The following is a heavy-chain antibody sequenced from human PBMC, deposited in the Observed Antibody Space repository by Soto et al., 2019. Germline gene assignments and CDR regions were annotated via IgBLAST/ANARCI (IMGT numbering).Heavy chain of an antibody. CDR1: GFTFSNNA. D-gene: IGHD1-1*01. CDR3: AGGTTTSAFSAMDV. CDR2: ISYDGSNK. J-gene: IGHJ6*02. V-gene: IGHV3-30-3*01. Sequence: QVHLVESGGGVVQPGRSLRLSCAASGFTFSNNAMDWVRQAPGKGLEWVAVISYDGSNKYIAESVKGRFTISRDNSKNTLFLQMNSLRAEDTAVYYCAGGTTTSAFSAMDVWGPGTTVTVSS.